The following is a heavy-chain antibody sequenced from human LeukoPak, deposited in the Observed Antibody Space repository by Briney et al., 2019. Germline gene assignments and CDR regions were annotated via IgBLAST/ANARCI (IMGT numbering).Heavy chain of an antibody. Sequence: HPGGSLRLSCAASGLTFSSHWMHWVRQAPGKGLVWVSRITNDGSSTTYADSVKGRFTISRDNAKNTLYLQMNSLRVEDTAVYYCARVVYSSGWYYYYGMDVWGQGTTVTVSS. CDR2: ITNDGSST. D-gene: IGHD6-19*01. CDR3: ARVVYSSGWYYYYGMDV. J-gene: IGHJ6*02. CDR1: GLTFSSHW. V-gene: IGHV3-74*01.